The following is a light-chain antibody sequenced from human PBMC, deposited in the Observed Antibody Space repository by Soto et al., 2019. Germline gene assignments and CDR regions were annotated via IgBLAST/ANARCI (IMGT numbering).Light chain of an antibody. V-gene: IGLV2-14*01. Sequence: QSVLTHPGSVSGSPGHSVTISCTGTSSDIAANNYVSWYQQHPGKAPKLMISEVSNRPSGVSNRFSGSKSGNTASLTISGLQAEEDADHYCSSYTSISNVVFGGGTNVTVL. J-gene: IGLJ2*01. CDR2: EVS. CDR1: SSDIAANNY. CDR3: SSYTSISNVV.